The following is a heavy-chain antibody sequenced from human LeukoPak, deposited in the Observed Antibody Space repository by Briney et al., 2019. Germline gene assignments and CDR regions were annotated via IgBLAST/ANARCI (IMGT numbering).Heavy chain of an antibody. Sequence: SETLSLTCPVSGGSISSSSYYWGWIRQPPGKGLEWIGNIYYSGSTYYNPSLKSRVTISVDTSKNQFSLKLSSVTAADTAVYYCAREKEDKSLVWAGDLRKYYYYYMDVWGKGTTVTVSS. CDR2: IYYSGST. J-gene: IGHJ6*03. D-gene: IGHD3-10*01. V-gene: IGHV4-39*07. CDR1: GGSISSSSYY. CDR3: AREKEDKSLVWAGDLRKYYYYYMDV.